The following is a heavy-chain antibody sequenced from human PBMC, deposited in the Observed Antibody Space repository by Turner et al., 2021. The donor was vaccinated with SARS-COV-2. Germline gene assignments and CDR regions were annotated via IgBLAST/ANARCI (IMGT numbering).Heavy chain of an antibody. V-gene: IGHV3-30*18. J-gene: IGHJ4*02. D-gene: IGHD2-15*01. Sequence: QVQLVESGGGVVQPGRSLRFSCAASGFTLSNYGVHWVRQAPGKGLEWVAVISYDGSNKYYADSVKGRFTISRDNSKNTLYLQMNSLRAEDTAVYYCAKSGGMYCSGGNCYSSYFDYWGQGTLVTVSS. CDR2: ISYDGSNK. CDR3: AKSGGMYCSGGNCYSSYFDY. CDR1: GFTLSNYG.